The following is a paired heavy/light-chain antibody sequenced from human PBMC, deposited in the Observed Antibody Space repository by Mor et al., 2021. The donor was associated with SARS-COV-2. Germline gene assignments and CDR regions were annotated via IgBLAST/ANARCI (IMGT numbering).Heavy chain of an antibody. D-gene: IGHD3-9*01. CDR3: AMIGRIFSAVDY. CDR1: GGTFSSYA. V-gene: IGHV1-69*04. J-gene: IGHJ4*02. Sequence: QVQLVQSGAEVKKPGSSVKVSCKVSGGTFSSYAISWVRQAPGQGLEWMGRIIPILDIKDYAQKFQGRVTITADKSTSTAFMELSSLRSDDTAVYYCAMIGRIFSAVDYWGQGTLVTVSS. CDR2: IIPILDIK.
Light chain of an antibody. CDR1: QSLLNSDDGDTY. V-gene: IGKV2-40*01. CDR3: MQRIEFPWA. Sequence: DIVMTQTPLSLPVTPGEPASISCRSSQSLLNSDDGDTYLDWYLQKPGQSPQLLIYTLSYRASGVPDRFSGSGSGTDFTLKISRVEAEDVGVYYCMQRIEFPWAFGQGTKVEIK. CDR2: TLS. J-gene: IGKJ1*01.